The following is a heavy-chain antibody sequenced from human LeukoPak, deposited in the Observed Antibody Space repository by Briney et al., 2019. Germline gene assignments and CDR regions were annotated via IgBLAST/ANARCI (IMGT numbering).Heavy chain of an antibody. Sequence: AGGSLRLSCAASGFTVSSNYMSWVRQAPGKGLEWVSVIYSGGSTYYADSVKGRFTISRDNSKNTLYLQMNSLRAEDTAVYYCARTPKPGIAVAGEGGFDYWGQGTLVTVSS. D-gene: IGHD6-19*01. J-gene: IGHJ4*02. CDR1: GFTVSSNY. CDR2: IYSGGST. CDR3: ARTPKPGIAVAGEGGFDY. V-gene: IGHV3-53*01.